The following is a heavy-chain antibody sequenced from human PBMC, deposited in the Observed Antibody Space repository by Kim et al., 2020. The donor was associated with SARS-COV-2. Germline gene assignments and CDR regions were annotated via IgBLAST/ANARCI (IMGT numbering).Heavy chain of an antibody. D-gene: IGHD2-2*02. V-gene: IGHV3-33*08. CDR2: IWYDGSNN. CDR1: GFIFSTYG. Sequence: GGSLRLSCAPSGFIFSTYGMHWVRQAPGKGLEWVATIWYDGSNNYYPDSVKGRFTVSRDNSKNTLYLQMNSLRAEDTAVYYCVRGYCGTATCYTGGTYFDHWGRGTLVTVSS. J-gene: IGHJ4*02. CDR3: VRGYCGTATCYTGGTYFDH.